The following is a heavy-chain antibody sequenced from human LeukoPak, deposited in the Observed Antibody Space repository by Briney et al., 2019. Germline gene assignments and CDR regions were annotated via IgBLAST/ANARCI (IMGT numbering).Heavy chain of an antibody. CDR1: GYTFTSYG. CDR3: ARDMLCSSTGCYPEYFQH. V-gene: IGHV1-18*01. CDR2: ISAYNGNT. Sequence: ASVKVSCKASGYTFTSYGISWVRQAPGQGLEWMGWISAYNGNTNYAQKLQGRVTMTTDTSTSTAYMELRSLRSDDTAVYYCARDMLCSSTGCYPEYFQHWGQGTLVTVSS. D-gene: IGHD2-2*01. J-gene: IGHJ1*01.